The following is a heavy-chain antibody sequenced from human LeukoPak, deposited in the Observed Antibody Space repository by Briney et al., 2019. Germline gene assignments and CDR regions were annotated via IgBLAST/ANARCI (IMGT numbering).Heavy chain of an antibody. CDR3: ARYNGNPLMYFDY. Sequence: PSETLSLTCTVSGGSITINSYYWGWIRQPPGKGLEWVGSIYYSGSTYYNPSLKSRVTISVDTSKNQFSLKLSSVTAADTAVYYCARYNGNPLMYFDYWGQGTLVTVSS. J-gene: IGHJ4*02. CDR2: IYYSGST. V-gene: IGHV4-39*01. CDR1: GGSITINSYY. D-gene: IGHD1-14*01.